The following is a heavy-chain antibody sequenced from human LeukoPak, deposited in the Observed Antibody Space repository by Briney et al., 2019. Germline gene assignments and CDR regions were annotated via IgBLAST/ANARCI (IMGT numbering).Heavy chain of an antibody. D-gene: IGHD5-18*01. V-gene: IGHV4-34*01. Sequence: SETLSLTCAVYGGSFSGYYWSWIRQPPGKGLEWIGEINHSGSTNYNPSLKSRVTISVDTSKNQLSLKLSSVTAADTAVYYCARGAPIQLWLRRVEFKDDYWGQGTLVTVSS. J-gene: IGHJ4*02. CDR2: INHSGST. CDR1: GGSFSGYY. CDR3: ARGAPIQLWLRRVEFKDDY.